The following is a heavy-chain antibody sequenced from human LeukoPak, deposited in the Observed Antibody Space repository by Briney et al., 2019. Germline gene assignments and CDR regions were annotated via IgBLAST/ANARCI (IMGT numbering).Heavy chain of an antibody. Sequence: ASVKVSCKASGYTFTGYYMHWVRQAPGQGLEWMGRINPNSGGTNYAQKFQGRVTMTRDTSISTAYMGLSRLRSDDTAVYYCARGHAPSSSPDYWGQGTLVTVSS. CDR1: GYTFTGYY. J-gene: IGHJ4*02. CDR2: INPNSGGT. V-gene: IGHV1-2*06. CDR3: ARGHAPSSSPDY. D-gene: IGHD6-13*01.